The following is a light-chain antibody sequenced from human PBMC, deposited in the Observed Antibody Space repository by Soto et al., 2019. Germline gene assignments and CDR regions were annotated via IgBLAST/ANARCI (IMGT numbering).Light chain of an antibody. Sequence: QSVLTQPPSACGTPGQTVAISCSGSNSNFGSNTVNWYQQFPGTAPKLLIYGNNQRPSGVPDRFSGSKSDTSASLAISGLLSEDESDYYCATWADSLNGWVFGGGTKLTVL. CDR2: GNN. J-gene: IGLJ3*02. CDR3: ATWADSLNGWV. CDR1: NSNFGSNT. V-gene: IGLV1-44*01.